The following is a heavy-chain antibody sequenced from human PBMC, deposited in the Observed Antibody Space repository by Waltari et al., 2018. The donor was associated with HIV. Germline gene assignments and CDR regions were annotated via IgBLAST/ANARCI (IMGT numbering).Heavy chain of an antibody. D-gene: IGHD1-20*01. CDR1: GFSFGSYG. V-gene: IGHV3-48*03. Sequence: EVQLVESGGGLAQPGGSLMVSCAASGFSFGSYGMKWVRQAPGKGLNCISFISGDSCIIVEADSGEGRFAISRDNAKNSLYLQMNGLRPEDTGVYFCARDIKVAGGQVLRPRYFDYWGQGTPVTVSS. CDR3: ARDIKVAGGQVLRPRYFDY. CDR2: ISGDSCII. J-gene: IGHJ4*02.